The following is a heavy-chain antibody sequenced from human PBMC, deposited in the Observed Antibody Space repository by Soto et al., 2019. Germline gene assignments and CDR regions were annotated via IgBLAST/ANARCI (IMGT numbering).Heavy chain of an antibody. Sequence: LRLSCAASGFTFSSSAMSWVRQAPGKGLEWVSDISGSGGNTYYADSVKGRFTISRDNSKNTLYLQINSLRDEDTAVYYCAKDPNYDILTGYYSYGGQGTLVT. CDR3: AKDPNYDILTGYYSY. V-gene: IGHV3-23*01. CDR2: ISGSGGNT. D-gene: IGHD3-9*01. CDR1: GFTFSSSA. J-gene: IGHJ4*02.